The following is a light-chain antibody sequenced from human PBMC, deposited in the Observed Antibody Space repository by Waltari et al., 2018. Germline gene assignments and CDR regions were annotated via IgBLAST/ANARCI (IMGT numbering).Light chain of an antibody. J-gene: IGLJ2*01. CDR1: SSDVGTYNL. CDR2: EGT. V-gene: IGLV2-23*01. Sequence: QSALTQPASVSGSPGQSITISCTGTSSDVGTYNLVSWYQPHPGKAPKLMIYEGTNRPSGVSKRVSGSKSGNTASLTISGLQAEDEAHYYCCSYAGGRPHVVFGGGTQLTVL. CDR3: CSYAGGRPHVV.